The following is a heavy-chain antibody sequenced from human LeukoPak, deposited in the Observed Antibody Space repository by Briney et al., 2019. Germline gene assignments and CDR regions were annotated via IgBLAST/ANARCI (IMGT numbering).Heavy chain of an antibody. Sequence: KTGGSLRLSCAASGFTFSNAWMSWVRQAPGKGLEWVGRIKSKTDGGTTDYAAPVKGRFTISRDDSKNTLYLQMNSLKTEDTAVYYCAKFGRQYYYYYGMDVWGQGTTVTVSS. J-gene: IGHJ6*02. CDR1: GFTFSNAW. CDR3: AKFGRQYYYYYGMDV. D-gene: IGHD3/OR15-3a*01. V-gene: IGHV3-15*01. CDR2: IKSKTDGGTT.